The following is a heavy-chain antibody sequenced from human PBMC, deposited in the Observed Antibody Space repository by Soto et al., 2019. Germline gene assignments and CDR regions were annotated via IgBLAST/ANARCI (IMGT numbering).Heavy chain of an antibody. V-gene: IGHV3-21*01. D-gene: IGHD2-21*01. J-gene: IGHJ3*01. Sequence: EVQLVESGGGRVNPGGSLRLACAASGFTFSSYSMNWVRQTPGKGLEWVSSISSSSSYIYYADSVKGRFTISRDNAKNSLYLEMNSERAEDKVVYYCARNGAGECCGGECFQGTDAFDVWGQGPMV. CDR1: GFTFSSYS. CDR3: ARNGAGECCGGECFQGTDAFDV. CDR2: ISSSSSYI.